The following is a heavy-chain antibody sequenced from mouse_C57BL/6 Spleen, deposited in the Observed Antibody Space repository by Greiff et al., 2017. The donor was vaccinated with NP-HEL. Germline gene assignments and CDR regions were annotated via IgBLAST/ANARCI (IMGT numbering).Heavy chain of an antibody. CDR1: GYTFTSYW. Sequence: QVQLQQPGAELVKPGASVKLSCKASGYTFTSYWMHWVKQRPGQGLEWIGMIHPNSGSTNYNEKFKSKATLTVDKSSSTAYMKLSSLTSEDSAVYYCAREEDGGGSDFDYWGQGATLTVSS. CDR2: IHPNSGST. D-gene: IGHD2-3*01. J-gene: IGHJ2*01. V-gene: IGHV1-64*01. CDR3: AREEDGGGSDFDY.